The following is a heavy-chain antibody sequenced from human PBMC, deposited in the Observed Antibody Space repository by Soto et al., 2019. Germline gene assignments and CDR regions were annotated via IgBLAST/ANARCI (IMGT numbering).Heavy chain of an antibody. CDR2: IIPIFGTA. CDR1: GGTFSSYA. CDR3: SMMKNELGYCSGGSCYSSDY. V-gene: IGHV1-69*01. D-gene: IGHD2-15*01. Sequence: QVQLVQSGAEVKKPGSSVKVSCKASGGTFSSYAISWVRQAPGQGLEWMGGIIPIFGTANYAQKFQGRVTITADESTSTAYMELCSLRSEDTAVYYCSMMKNELGYCSGGSCYSSDYWGQGTLVTVSS. J-gene: IGHJ4*02.